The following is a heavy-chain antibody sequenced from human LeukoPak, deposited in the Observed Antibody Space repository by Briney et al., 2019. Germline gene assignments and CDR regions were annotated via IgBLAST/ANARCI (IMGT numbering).Heavy chain of an antibody. Sequence: SETLSLTCAVYGGSFSGYYWSWIRQPPGKGLEWIGEINHSGSTNYNPSLKSRVTISVDTSKNQFSLKLSSVTAADTAVYYCARGLTGDFAYFDYWGQGTLVTVSS. CDR3: ARGLTGDFAYFDY. J-gene: IGHJ4*02. V-gene: IGHV4-34*01. CDR1: GGSFSGYY. D-gene: IGHD7-27*01. CDR2: INHSGST.